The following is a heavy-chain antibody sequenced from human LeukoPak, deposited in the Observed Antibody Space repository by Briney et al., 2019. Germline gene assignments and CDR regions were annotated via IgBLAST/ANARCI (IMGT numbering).Heavy chain of an antibody. D-gene: IGHD2-2*03. CDR2: ISGSGGST. J-gene: IGHJ4*02. V-gene: IGHV3-23*01. CDR1: GFTFSSYA. Sequence: GGSLRLSCAASGFTFSSYAMSWVRQAPGKGLEWVSAISGSGGSTYYADSVKGRFTISRDNSKNTLYLQMNGLRAEDTAVYYCAKDGYCSSTSCYSGGFDYWGQGTLVTVSS. CDR3: AKDGYCSSTSCYSGGFDY.